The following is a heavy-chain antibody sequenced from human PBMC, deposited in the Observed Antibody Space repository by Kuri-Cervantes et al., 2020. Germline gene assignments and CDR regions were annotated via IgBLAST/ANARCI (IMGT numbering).Heavy chain of an antibody. J-gene: IGHJ3*02. CDR2: MNPNSGNT. CDR3: ARDSERGYSYKPYAFDI. V-gene: IGHV1-8*01. Sequence: ASVKVSCKASGYTFTSYEINWVRQATGQGLEWMGWMNPNSGNTGYAQKFQGRVTMTRNTSISKAYMELSSVTAADTAVYYCARDSERGYSYKPYAFDIWGQGTMVTVSS. D-gene: IGHD5-18*01. CDR1: GYTFTSYE.